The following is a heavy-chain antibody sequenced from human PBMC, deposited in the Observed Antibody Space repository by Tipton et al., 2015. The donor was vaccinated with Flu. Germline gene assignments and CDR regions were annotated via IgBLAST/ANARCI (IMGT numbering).Heavy chain of an antibody. V-gene: IGHV4-4*07. CDR2: IYSSGST. D-gene: IGHD3-10*02. J-gene: IGHJ4*02. CDR1: GGSLSSFY. Sequence: LRLSCTVSGGSLSSFYWSWIRQPAGKGLEWIGRIYSSGSTKYSPAFKSRVTLSVDTSKNQFSRNLSSVTASDTALYFCARCSGSGTDVIYDYWGQGTLVTVSS. CDR3: ARCSGSGTDVIYDY.